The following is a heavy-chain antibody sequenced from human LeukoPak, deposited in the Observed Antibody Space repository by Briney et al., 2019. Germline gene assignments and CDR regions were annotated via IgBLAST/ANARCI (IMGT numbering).Heavy chain of an antibody. V-gene: IGHV3-7*03. CDR2: INQDGSER. D-gene: IGHD3-3*01. CDR3: ARGSSFGAY. J-gene: IGHJ4*02. Sequence: GGSLRLSCAASGFTFRDHWMHWVSQAPGKGLEWVANINQDGSERYYVDPVKGRFTISRDNTRNSLYLQMNSLRAEDTAVYYCARGSSFGAYWGQGTLVTVSS. CDR1: GFTFRDHW.